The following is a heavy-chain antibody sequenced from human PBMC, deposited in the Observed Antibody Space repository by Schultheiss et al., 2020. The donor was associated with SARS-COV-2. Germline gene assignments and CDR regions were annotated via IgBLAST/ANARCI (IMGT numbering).Heavy chain of an antibody. CDR1: GGSFSGYY. CDR2: IYYSGST. CDR3: ARGRAKEDTAMAPRGVFDY. Sequence: GSLRLSCAVYGGSFSGYYWSWIRQPPGKGLEWIGYIYYSGSTNYNPSLKSRVTISVDTSKNQFSLKLSSVTAADTAVYYCARGRAKEDTAMAPRGVFDYWGQGTLVTVSS. V-gene: IGHV4-59*01. D-gene: IGHD5-18*01. J-gene: IGHJ4*02.